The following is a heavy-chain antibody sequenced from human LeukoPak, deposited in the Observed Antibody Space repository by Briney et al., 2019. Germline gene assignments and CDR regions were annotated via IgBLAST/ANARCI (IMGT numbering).Heavy chain of an antibody. CDR2: IYYSGST. Sequence: SETLSLTCTVSGGSISSYYWSWIRQPPGKGLEWIGYIYYSGSTNYNPSLKSRVTISVDTSKNQFSLKLSSVTAADTAVYYCAREERYYDILTGYGPIGAFDIWGQGTMVTVSS. V-gene: IGHV4-59*12. CDR1: GGSISSYY. CDR3: AREERYYDILTGYGPIGAFDI. J-gene: IGHJ3*02. D-gene: IGHD3-9*01.